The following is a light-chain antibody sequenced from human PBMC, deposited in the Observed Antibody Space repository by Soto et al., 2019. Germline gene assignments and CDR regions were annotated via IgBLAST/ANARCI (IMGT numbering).Light chain of an antibody. CDR2: AAS. J-gene: IGKJ2*01. CDR3: LQHDSFPYT. Sequence: DIQMTQSPSSLSASVGHTVTITCRASQDVRSDLGWYQHKPGKAPKRLIYAASRLQGGVPSRLSGSGSGTEFTLTIGSLQPEDSATYYCLQHDSFPYTFGQGTRLEI. CDR1: QDVRSD. V-gene: IGKV1-17*01.